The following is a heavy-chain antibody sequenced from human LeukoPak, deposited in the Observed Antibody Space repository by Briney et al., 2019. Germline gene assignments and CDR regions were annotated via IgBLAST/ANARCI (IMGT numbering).Heavy chain of an antibody. D-gene: IGHD3-22*01. Sequence: GGSLRLSCATSGFSFYNAWMNWVRQAPGKGLEWVGRIMSNSDGGTIDYAAPVKGRFTPSRDDSKDTLYLQMNSLQTEDTAVYYCATDFYDSTWGQGTLVTVSS. V-gene: IGHV3-15*07. CDR1: GFSFYNAW. CDR3: ATDFYDST. J-gene: IGHJ5*02. CDR2: IMSNSDGGTI.